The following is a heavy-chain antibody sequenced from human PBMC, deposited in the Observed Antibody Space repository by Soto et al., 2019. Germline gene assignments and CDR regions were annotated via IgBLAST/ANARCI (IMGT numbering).Heavy chain of an antibody. CDR2: ITAYNGNT. J-gene: IGHJ4*02. D-gene: IGHD2-21*01. CDR1: GYTFSSYG. CDR3: ARGGDGYRTPNDY. V-gene: IGHV1-18*01. Sequence: QVQLVQSGAEVKKPGASVKVSCKASGYTFSSYGITWVRQAPGQGLEWMGWITAYNGNTNYAQNLQGRVTMTPDTSTNTAYMELSILRSDDTGVYYCARGGDGYRTPNDYRGQGALVTGSS.